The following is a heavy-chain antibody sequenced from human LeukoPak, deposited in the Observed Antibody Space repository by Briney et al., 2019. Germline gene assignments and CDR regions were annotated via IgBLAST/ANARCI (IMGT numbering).Heavy chain of an antibody. D-gene: IGHD2-15*01. CDR3: AKDKAIGYCSGGTCSYFDY. Sequence: RGSLRLSCAASGFSFSAYAMSWVRQAPGKGLEWVSGISSNGGSAYYATSVKGRFTMSRDNSKNTLSLQMNSLRAEDTAVYYCAKDKAIGYCSGGTCSYFDYWGQGTLVTVSS. CDR2: ISSNGGSA. J-gene: IGHJ4*02. CDR1: GFSFSAYA. V-gene: IGHV3-23*01.